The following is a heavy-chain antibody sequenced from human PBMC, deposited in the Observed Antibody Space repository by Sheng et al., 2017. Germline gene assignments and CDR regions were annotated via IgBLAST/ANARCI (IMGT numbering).Heavy chain of an antibody. CDR1: GFTFSSYA. J-gene: IGHJ4*02. Sequence: QVQLVESGGGVVQPGRSLRLSCAASGFTFSSYAMHWVRQAPGKGLEWVAVISYDGSNKYYADSVKGRFTISRDNSKNTLYLQMNSLRAEDTAVYYCARDFSIGDYAIDYWGQGTLVTVSS. V-gene: IGHV3-30*04. CDR3: ARDFSIGDYAIDY. D-gene: IGHD4-17*01. CDR2: ISYDGSNK.